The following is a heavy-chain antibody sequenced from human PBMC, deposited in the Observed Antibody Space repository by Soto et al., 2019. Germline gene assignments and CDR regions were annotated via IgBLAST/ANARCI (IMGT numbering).Heavy chain of an antibody. D-gene: IGHD1-20*01. J-gene: IGHJ4*02. CDR3: AHSDNWNKNFDS. V-gene: IGHV2-5*02. CDR2: IYWEDDK. Sequence: QITLKESGPTLVKPTQTLTLTCTFSGFSLSTFGVGVGWIRQPPGKALEWLALIYWEDDKRYSPSLKSRLTITKDTSKNEVVLTMTNMDPVDTATYYCAHSDNWNKNFDSWGQGTLVTVSS. CDR1: GFSLSTFGVG.